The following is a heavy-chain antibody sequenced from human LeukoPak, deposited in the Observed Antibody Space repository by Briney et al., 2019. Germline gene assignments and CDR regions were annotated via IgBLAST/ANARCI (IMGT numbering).Heavy chain of an antibody. Sequence: PGGSLRLSCAASGFTFSSYWMSRVRQAPGKGLEWVANIKQDGSEKYYVDSVKGRFTISRDNAKNSLYLQMNSLRAEDTAVYYCARGVIFGVVISFDYWGQGTLVTVSS. CDR2: IKQDGSEK. J-gene: IGHJ4*02. CDR3: ARGVIFGVVISFDY. D-gene: IGHD3-3*01. CDR1: GFTFSSYW. V-gene: IGHV3-7*01.